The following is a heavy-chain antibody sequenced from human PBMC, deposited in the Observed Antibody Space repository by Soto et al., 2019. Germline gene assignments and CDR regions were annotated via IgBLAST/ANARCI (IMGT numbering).Heavy chain of an antibody. CDR2: IYYSGST. CDR1: GGSISSYY. Sequence: PWETLSLTCTVSGGSISSYYWSWIRQPPGKGLEWIGYIYYSGSTNYNPSLKSRVTISVDTSKNQFSLKLSSVTAADTAVYYCARRYGYSFDYWGQGTLVNVSS. V-gene: IGHV4-59*01. J-gene: IGHJ4*02. CDR3: ARRYGYSFDY. D-gene: IGHD5-12*01.